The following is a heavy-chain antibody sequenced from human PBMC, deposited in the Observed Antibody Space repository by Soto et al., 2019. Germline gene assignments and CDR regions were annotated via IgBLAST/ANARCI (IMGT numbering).Heavy chain of an antibody. CDR3: ARGYSSSWGIGYFDY. V-gene: IGHV1-69*06. J-gene: IGHJ4*02. D-gene: IGHD6-13*01. CDR1: GGTFSSYA. Sequence: SVKVSCKASGGTFSSYAISWVRQAPGQGLEWMGGIIPIFGTANYAQKFQGRVTITADKSTSTAYMELSSLRSEDTAVYYCARGYSSSWGIGYFDYWGQGTLVTVSS. CDR2: IIPIFGTA.